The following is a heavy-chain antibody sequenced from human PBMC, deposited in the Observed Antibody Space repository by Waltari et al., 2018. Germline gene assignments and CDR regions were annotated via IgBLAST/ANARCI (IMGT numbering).Heavy chain of an antibody. J-gene: IGHJ6*02. V-gene: IGHV4-59*01. CDR1: GASMSRYY. D-gene: IGHD2-2*02. CDR2: VFYTGKT. CDR3: ARLRREYLYEGLDV. Sequence: QVQLQESGPGPVKPSETLALTCTVSGASMSRYYWNWIRQAPGKGLEWIGYVFYTGKTLYNPSLKSRVTILVDTSKNQFSLELNSVTAADTAVYFCARLRREYLYEGLDVWGQGTAVSVSS.